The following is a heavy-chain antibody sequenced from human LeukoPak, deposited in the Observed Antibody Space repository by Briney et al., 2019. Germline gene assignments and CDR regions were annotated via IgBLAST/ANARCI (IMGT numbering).Heavy chain of an antibody. CDR3: ARVGVRPL. Sequence: GGSLRLSCAASGFTFSSYWMHWVRRAPGKGLAWVSRINSDGSSTSYADSVKGRFTISRDNAKNTLYLQMNSLRAEDTAVYYCARVGVRPLWGQGTLVTVSS. J-gene: IGHJ4*02. CDR1: GFTFSSYW. D-gene: IGHD1-26*01. V-gene: IGHV3-74*01. CDR2: INSDGSST.